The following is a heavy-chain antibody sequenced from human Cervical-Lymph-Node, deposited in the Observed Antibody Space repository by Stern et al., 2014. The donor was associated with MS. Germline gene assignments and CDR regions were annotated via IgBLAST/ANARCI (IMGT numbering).Heavy chain of an antibody. CDR1: GGTFSRYT. CDR2: IIPMYDIE. D-gene: IGHD2-21*01. V-gene: IGHV1-69*09. Sequence: QVQLVQSGAEVRKPGSSVRVSCKTSGGTFSRYTISWVRQVPGQGLEWMGRIIPMYDIENYAQKFQGRVTITADKSTSTAYMELSSLRSEDTAVYYCARVPLVVLVPTRGDAFDIWGQGTMVTVSS. CDR3: ARVPLVVLVPTRGDAFDI. J-gene: IGHJ3*02.